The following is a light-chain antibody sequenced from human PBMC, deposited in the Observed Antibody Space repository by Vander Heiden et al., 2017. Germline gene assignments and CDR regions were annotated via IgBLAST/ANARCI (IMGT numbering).Light chain of an antibody. V-gene: IGKV1-17*01. CDR1: QGSRND. J-gene: IGKJ2*01. Sequence: DIQMTQSPSSLSASVGDRVTIACRASQGSRNDLNWFQQKPGKAPKRLISAASSLQSGVPSRFSGSGSGTEFTLTISSLQPEDFATYYCLQHNSYPLTFGQGTKLEIK. CDR2: AAS. CDR3: LQHNSYPLT.